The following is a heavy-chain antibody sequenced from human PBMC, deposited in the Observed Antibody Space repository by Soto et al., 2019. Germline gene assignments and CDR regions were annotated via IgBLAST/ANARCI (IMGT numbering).Heavy chain of an antibody. CDR3: ARGGGIAVAGTHLDY. CDR2: IGGSGAGT. D-gene: IGHD6-19*01. V-gene: IGHV3-23*01. Sequence: EVQLLESGGGLVQPGGSLRLSCAASGFTFSSYAMSWVRQAPGKGLEWVSGIGGSGAGTNYADSVKGRFTISRDNSKNTRYRQMSSLRAEDTAVYYCARGGGIAVAGTHLDYWGQGTLVTVSS. CDR1: GFTFSSYA. J-gene: IGHJ4*02.